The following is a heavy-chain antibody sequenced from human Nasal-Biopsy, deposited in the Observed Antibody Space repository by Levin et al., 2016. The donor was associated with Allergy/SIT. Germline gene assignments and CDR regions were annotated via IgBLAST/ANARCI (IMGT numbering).Heavy chain of an antibody. CDR3: ARGRISIAAASNYGMDV. D-gene: IGHD6-13*01. Sequence: GGSLRLSCAASGFTFSSYSMNWVRQAPGKGLEWVSSITASSTYTNYADSVKGRFTISRDNAKNSLYLQMNSLRAEDTAVYYCARGRISIAAASNYGMDVWGQGTTVTVSS. J-gene: IGHJ6*02. CDR1: GFTFSSYS. V-gene: IGHV3-21*04. CDR2: ITASSTYT.